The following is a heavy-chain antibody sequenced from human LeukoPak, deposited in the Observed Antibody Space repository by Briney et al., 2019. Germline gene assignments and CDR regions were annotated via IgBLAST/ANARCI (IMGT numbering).Heavy chain of an antibody. CDR2: ISGSGGST. J-gene: IGHJ4*02. Sequence: GGSLRLSCAASGFTFSSYGMSWVRQAPGKGLEWVSAISGSGGSTYYADSVKGRFTISRDNSKNTLYLQMNSLRAEDTAVYYCAKDINLRTLYYFDYWGQGTLVTVSS. V-gene: IGHV3-23*01. D-gene: IGHD3-16*02. CDR1: GFTFSSYG. CDR3: AKDINLRTLYYFDY.